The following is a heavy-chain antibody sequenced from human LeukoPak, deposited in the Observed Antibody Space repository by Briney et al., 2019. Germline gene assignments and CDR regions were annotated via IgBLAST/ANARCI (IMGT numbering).Heavy chain of an antibody. CDR1: GFTFSNYA. Sequence: GGSLRLSCAASGFTFSNYAMNWVRQAPGKGLEWISFISSGATTISYADSVKGRFTVSRDSARNTLYLQMNSLRAEDTAVYYCARAQKAVVVVAATDDAFDIWGQGTMVTVSS. V-gene: IGHV3-48*01. J-gene: IGHJ3*02. D-gene: IGHD2-15*01. CDR3: ARAQKAVVVVAATDDAFDI. CDR2: ISSGATTI.